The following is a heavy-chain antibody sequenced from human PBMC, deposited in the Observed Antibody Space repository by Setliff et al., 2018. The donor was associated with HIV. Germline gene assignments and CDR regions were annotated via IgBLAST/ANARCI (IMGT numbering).Heavy chain of an antibody. CDR1: GFSFSIYE. D-gene: IGHD3-10*01. CDR2: IDHFGSEE. CDR3: ARDGHLYGQPFDY. V-gene: IGHV3-7*03. Sequence: PGGSLRLSCAASGFSFSIYEMNWVRQAPGKGLEWVASIDHFGSEENYVDSVRGRFTVSRDNTKNSLHLQLDSLSAEDAAVYFCARDGHLYGQPFDYWGQGALVTVSS. J-gene: IGHJ4*02.